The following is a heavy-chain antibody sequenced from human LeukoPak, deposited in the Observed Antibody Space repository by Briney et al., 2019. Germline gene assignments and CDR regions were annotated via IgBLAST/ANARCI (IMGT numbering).Heavy chain of an antibody. D-gene: IGHD3-10*01. Sequence: SQTLSLTCTVSGGSISSGDYSWSWIRQPPGKGLEWIGYIYYSGSTYYNPSLKSRVTISVDTSKNQFSLKLSSVTAADTAVYYCARDYYGYPWFDPWGQGTLVTVSS. CDR2: IYYSGST. J-gene: IGHJ5*02. CDR3: ARDYYGYPWFDP. CDR1: GGSISSGDYS. V-gene: IGHV4-30-4*01.